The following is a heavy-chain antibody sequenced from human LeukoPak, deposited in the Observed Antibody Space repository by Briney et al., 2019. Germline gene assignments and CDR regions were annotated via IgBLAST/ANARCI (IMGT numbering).Heavy chain of an antibody. D-gene: IGHD5-24*01. Sequence: SETLSLTCTVSGYSISNGYYWGWIRQPPGKGLEWVGSIYHRGSTNYNPSLKSRVTISVDTSKNQFSLKLSSVTAADTAVYYCARVGEMATIRSWFDPWGQGTLVTVSS. CDR1: GYSISNGYY. CDR3: ARVGEMATIRSWFDP. V-gene: IGHV4-38-2*02. J-gene: IGHJ5*02. CDR2: IYHRGST.